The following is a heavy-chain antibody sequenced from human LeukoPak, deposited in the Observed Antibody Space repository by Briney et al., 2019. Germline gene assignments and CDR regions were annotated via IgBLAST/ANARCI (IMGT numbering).Heavy chain of an antibody. CDR2: ISHSGIT. D-gene: IGHD1-26*01. CDR1: GGSFIGYY. V-gene: IGHV4-34*01. Sequence: SETLSLTCAVNGGSFIGYYWIWIRQPPGKGLEWIGEISHSGITNYNPSLKSRLTISVDTSKNQFSLKLSSVTAADTAVYYCAGRIVGATSPIYWGQGTLVTVSS. J-gene: IGHJ4*02. CDR3: AGRIVGATSPIY.